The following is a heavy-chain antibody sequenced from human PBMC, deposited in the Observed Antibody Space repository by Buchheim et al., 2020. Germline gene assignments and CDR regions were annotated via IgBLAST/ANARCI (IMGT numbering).Heavy chain of an antibody. CDR1: GYTVSEYY. D-gene: IGHD2-15*01. CDR3: ASDCSDTRCSTGEYYQD. Sequence: QVLLEQSGAEVKKPGASVKVSCKASGYTVSEYYVHWVRQAPGQGLEWMGWINSNKGVTEYGQKFQGRITMTTDTSIATVYMELSSLRSDDTAVYHCASDCSDTRCSTGEYYQDWGQGTL. CDR2: INSNKGVT. V-gene: IGHV1-2*02. J-gene: IGHJ1*01.